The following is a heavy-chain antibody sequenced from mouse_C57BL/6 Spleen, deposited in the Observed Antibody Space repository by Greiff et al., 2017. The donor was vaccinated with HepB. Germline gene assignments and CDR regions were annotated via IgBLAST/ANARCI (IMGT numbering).Heavy chain of an antibody. Sequence: EVQGVESGGGLVKPGGSLKLSCAASGFTFSDYGMHWVRQAPEKGLEWVAYISSGSSTIYYADTVKGRFTISRDNAKNTLFLQMTSLRSEDTAMYYCAREDGSGAYWGQGTLVTVSA. J-gene: IGHJ3*01. CDR1: GFTFSDYG. CDR2: ISSGSSTI. CDR3: AREDGSGAY. V-gene: IGHV5-17*01. D-gene: IGHD1-1*01.